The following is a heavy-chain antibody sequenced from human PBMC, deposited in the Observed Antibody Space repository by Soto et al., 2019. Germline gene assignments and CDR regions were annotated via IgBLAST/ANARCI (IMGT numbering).Heavy chain of an antibody. CDR3: ARLSSSGWPIDS. V-gene: IGHV4-31*01. D-gene: IGHD6-19*01. CDR1: GGSISSGGYY. Sequence: QVQLQESGPGLIKGSQTLTLTCTVSGGSISSGGYYWSWIRQHPGKGLEWIGSTYNSSNTYQSRSLNSLLSISADTSNNQFSLNLSSVTAADTAINYCARLSSSGWPIDSWGQGTLVTVSS. CDR2: TYNSSNT. J-gene: IGHJ4*02.